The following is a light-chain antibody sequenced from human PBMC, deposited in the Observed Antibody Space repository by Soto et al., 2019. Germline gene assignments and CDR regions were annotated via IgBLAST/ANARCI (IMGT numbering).Light chain of an antibody. J-gene: IGLJ1*01. CDR1: SSKVGRHNI. Sequence: QSALTQPRSVSGSPGQSVTISCTATSSKVGRHNIVSWYQQHPGKVPRLIIYEVSKRSSGVPDRFSCSRSGSTASLIVPGLQVEDDDYCHCCDHTVKSPHVFGTGTKLTVL. CDR2: EVS. CDR3: CDHTVKSPHV. V-gene: IGLV2-11*01.